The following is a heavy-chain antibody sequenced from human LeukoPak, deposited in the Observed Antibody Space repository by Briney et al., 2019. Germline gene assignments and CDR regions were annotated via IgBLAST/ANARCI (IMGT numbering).Heavy chain of an antibody. V-gene: IGHV4-39*07. CDR2: IYYSGST. Sequence: PSETLSLTCTVSGGSISSSSYYWGWIRQPPGKGLEWIGGIYYSGSTYYNPSLKSRVTISVDTSKNQFSLKLSSVTAADTAVYYCARDPDSSGYQIAAFDIWGQGTMVTVSS. CDR3: ARDPDSSGYQIAAFDI. J-gene: IGHJ3*02. CDR1: GGSISSSSYY. D-gene: IGHD3-22*01.